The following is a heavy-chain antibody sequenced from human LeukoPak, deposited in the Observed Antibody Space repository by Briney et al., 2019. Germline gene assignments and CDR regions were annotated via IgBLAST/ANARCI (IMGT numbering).Heavy chain of an antibody. CDR1: GYTFTGYY. D-gene: IGHD3-10*01. CDR3: ARSRTGSGFLFDY. CDR2: INHNSGGT. J-gene: IGHJ4*02. Sequence: ASVKVSCKASGYTFTGYYMHWVRQAPGQGLEWMGWINHNSGGTNSAQKFQGRVTMTRDTSISTAYMELSRLRSDDTAVYYCARSRTGSGFLFDYWGQGTLVTVSS. V-gene: IGHV1-2*02.